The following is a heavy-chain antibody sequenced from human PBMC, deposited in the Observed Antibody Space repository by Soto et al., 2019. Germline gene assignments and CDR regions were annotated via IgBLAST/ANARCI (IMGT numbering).Heavy chain of an antibody. J-gene: IGHJ5*02. D-gene: IGHD3-16*01. CDR1: GGTFSSYA. CDR3: ARDRLRQGGFDP. CDR2: IIPIFGTA. Sequence: SVKVSCKASGGTFSSYAISWVRQAPGQGLEWMGGIIPIFGTANYAQKFQGRVTITADESTSTAYMELRSLRSDDTAVYYCARDRLRQGGFDPWGQGTLVTVSS. V-gene: IGHV1-69*13.